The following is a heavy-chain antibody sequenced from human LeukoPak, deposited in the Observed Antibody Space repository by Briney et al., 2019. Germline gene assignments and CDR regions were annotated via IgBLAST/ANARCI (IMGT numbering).Heavy chain of an antibody. Sequence: KASETLSLTCTVSGGSMSSYYWSWIRQPPGKGLEYIGYMYYSGTSKYNPSLKSRVTISLDTSKNQFSLRLNSVTAADTAVYYCAGQWLGQSNFDFWGQGTLVTVSS. V-gene: IGHV4-59*12. CDR2: MYYSGTS. J-gene: IGHJ4*02. CDR1: GGSMSSYY. CDR3: AGQWLGQSNFDF. D-gene: IGHD6-19*01.